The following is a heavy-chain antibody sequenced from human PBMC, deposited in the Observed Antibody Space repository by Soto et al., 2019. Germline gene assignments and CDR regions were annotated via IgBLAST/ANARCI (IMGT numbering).Heavy chain of an antibody. CDR3: ARDQELFGIVAGTLLNYYYYGMDV. Sequence: ASVKVSCKASGYTFTSYGISWVRQAPGQGLEWMGWISAYNGNTNYAQKLQGRVTMTTDTSTSTAYMELRSLRSDDTAVYYCARDQELFGIVAGTLLNYYYYGMDVWGQGTTVTVPS. CDR2: ISAYNGNT. V-gene: IGHV1-18*01. D-gene: IGHD6-19*01. CDR1: GYTFTSYG. J-gene: IGHJ6*02.